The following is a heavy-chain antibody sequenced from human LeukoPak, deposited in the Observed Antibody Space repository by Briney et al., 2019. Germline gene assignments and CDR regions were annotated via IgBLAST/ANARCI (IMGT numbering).Heavy chain of an antibody. V-gene: IGHV1-18*01. CDR3: ARDHSGSPAAFDI. D-gene: IGHD6-13*01. Sequence: ASVKVSCTASGYTFTSYGITWVRQTPGQGLEWMGWISAYNGNTNYAQNFQGRVTMTTDTSTSTAYMELRSLRSDDTAVYYCARDHSGSPAAFDIWGQGTTVTVSS. J-gene: IGHJ3*02. CDR1: GYTFTSYG. CDR2: ISAYNGNT.